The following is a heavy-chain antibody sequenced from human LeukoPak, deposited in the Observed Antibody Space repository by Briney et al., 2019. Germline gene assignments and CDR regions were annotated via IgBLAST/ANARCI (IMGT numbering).Heavy chain of an antibody. D-gene: IGHD5-18*01. V-gene: IGHV3-11*04. J-gene: IGHJ3*02. CDR3: ARVDTAKVSFDI. CDR1: GFTFSDYY. CDR2: ISSSGSTI. Sequence: GGSLRLSCAASGFTFSDYYMSWIRQAPGKGLEWVSYISSSGSTIYYADSVKGRFTISRDNAKNSLYLQMNSLRAEDTAVYCCARVDTAKVSFDIWGQGTMVTVSS.